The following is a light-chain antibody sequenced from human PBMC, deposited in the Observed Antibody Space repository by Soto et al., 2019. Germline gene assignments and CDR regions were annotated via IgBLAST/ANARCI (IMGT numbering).Light chain of an antibody. Sequence: DIQMTQSPSSLSASVGDRVTITCRASENIDRYLNWFQQKPGKAPMLLIFGASSLQSGVPSRFSGSGSGTDFTLTIISLQPEDFATYYWQQSYRTPHTFGEVTEMQIK. CDR3: QQSYRTPHT. CDR1: ENIDRY. CDR2: GAS. V-gene: IGKV1-39*01. J-gene: IGKJ4*01.